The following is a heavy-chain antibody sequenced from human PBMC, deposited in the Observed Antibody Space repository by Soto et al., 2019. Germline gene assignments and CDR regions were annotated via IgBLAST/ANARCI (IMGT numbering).Heavy chain of an antibody. V-gene: IGHV1-18*01. CDR1: GYTFTTYG. Sequence: GASVKVSCKASGYTFTTYGISWVRQAPGQGLEWMGWISTYNGDTKYAQKFQGRVAMTTDTSTSTAYMELRSLTSDDTAVYHCAREYCSGGSCYGVDYWGQGTLVTVSS. D-gene: IGHD2-15*01. CDR3: AREYCSGGSCYGVDY. CDR2: ISTYNGDT. J-gene: IGHJ4*02.